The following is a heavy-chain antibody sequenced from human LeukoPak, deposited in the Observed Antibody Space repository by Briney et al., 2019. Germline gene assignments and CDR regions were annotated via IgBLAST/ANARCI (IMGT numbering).Heavy chain of an antibody. J-gene: IGHJ4*02. D-gene: IGHD5-18*01. CDR1: GFTFSSYA. V-gene: IGHV4-34*01. Sequence: GSLRLSCAASGFTFSSYAMSWIRQPPGKGLEWIGEINHSGSTNYNPSLKSRVTISVDTSKNQFSLKLSSVTAADTAVYYCARDGYSYGTNFDYWGQGTLVTVSS. CDR2: INHSGST. CDR3: ARDGYSYGTNFDY.